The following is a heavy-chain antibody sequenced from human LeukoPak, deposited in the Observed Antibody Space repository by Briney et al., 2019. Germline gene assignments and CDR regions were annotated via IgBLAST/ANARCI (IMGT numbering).Heavy chain of an antibody. CDR3: AKDRSNTVTESSRYYGMDV. CDR2: LNNNGGSI. D-gene: IGHD4-17*01. Sequence: GGSLRLSCTASGFTFSNYGMSWVRQAPGKGLGWVSCLNNNGGSIYYADSVKGRFTISRDNSKNTLYLQMNSLRAEDTARYYCAKDRSNTVTESSRYYGMDVWGQGTTVTVSS. CDR1: GFTFSNYG. V-gene: IGHV3-23*01. J-gene: IGHJ6*02.